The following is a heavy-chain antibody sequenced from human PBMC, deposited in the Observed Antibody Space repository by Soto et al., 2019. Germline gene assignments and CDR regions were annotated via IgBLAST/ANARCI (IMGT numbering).Heavy chain of an antibody. J-gene: IGHJ4*01. CDR2: TYYRSKWYY. CDR1: GDSVSSNSAV. D-gene: IGHD1-26*01. CDR3: ARGEQYSGRIFDY. Sequence: PAQTLSLSCVITGDSVSSNSAVWICVIQSPSRGLEWLGRTYYRSKWYYEYAVSVRGRITINPDTSKNQYSLQLNSVTPEDTAVYFCARGEQYSGRIFDYWGQGTLVTVSS. V-gene: IGHV6-1*01.